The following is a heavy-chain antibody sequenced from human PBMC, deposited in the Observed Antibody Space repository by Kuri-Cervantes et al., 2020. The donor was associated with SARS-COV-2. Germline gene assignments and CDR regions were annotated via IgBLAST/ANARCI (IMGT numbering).Heavy chain of an antibody. CDR1: GFSFSGYA. D-gene: IGHD6-13*01. J-gene: IGHJ4*02. CDR3: AKVILNSDSSTLGRFDF. CDR2: ISAGGDTV. V-gene: IGHV3-23*01. Sequence: GGSLRLSCAASGFSFSGYAMSWVRQAPGKGLERVSAISAGGDTVLYADSVRGRFTISRDNSKNTLYLQTNSLRAEDTAIYYCAKVILNSDSSTLGRFDFWGLGTLVTVSS.